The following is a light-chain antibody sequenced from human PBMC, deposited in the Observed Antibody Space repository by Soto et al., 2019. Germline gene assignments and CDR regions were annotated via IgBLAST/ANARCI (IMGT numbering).Light chain of an antibody. J-gene: IGKJ1*01. CDR2: GAS. Sequence: EIVMTQSPATLSVSPGERATLSRRASQSVSSNLAWYQQKPGQAPRLLIYGASTRATGIPARFSGSGSGTEFTLTISSLQSEDFAVYYCQQYNNWPPWWTFGQGTKV. CDR3: QQYNNWPPWWT. CDR1: QSVSSN. V-gene: IGKV3-15*01.